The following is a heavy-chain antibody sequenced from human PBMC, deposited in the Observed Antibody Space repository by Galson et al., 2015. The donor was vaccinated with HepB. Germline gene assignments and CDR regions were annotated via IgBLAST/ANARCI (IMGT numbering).Heavy chain of an antibody. D-gene: IGHD3-22*01. CDR2: IKSNTDGGTT. CDR3: IWIVVAPTGGY. V-gene: IGHV3-15*01. J-gene: IGHJ4*02. Sequence: SLRLSCAASGFTFSNAWMSWVRQAPGKGLEWVGRIKSNTDGGTTDYAAPVKGRFTISRDDSKNTLYLQMNSLKTEDTAVYYCIWIVVAPTGGYWGQGTLVTVSS. CDR1: GFTFSNAW.